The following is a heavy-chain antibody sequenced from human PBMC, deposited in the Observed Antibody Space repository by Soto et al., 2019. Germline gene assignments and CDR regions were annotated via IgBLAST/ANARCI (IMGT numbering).Heavy chain of an antibody. Sequence: SVKVSCKASGGTFSSYAISWVRQAPGQGLEWMGGIIPIFGTANYAQKFQGRVTITADKSTSTAYMELSSLRSEDTAVYYRARDQYDFRSGSYYYAMEVWGQGTKVTVSS. CDR3: ARDQYDFRSGSYYYAMEV. V-gene: IGHV1-69*06. D-gene: IGHD3-3*01. CDR1: GGTFSSYA. CDR2: IIPIFGTA. J-gene: IGHJ6*02.